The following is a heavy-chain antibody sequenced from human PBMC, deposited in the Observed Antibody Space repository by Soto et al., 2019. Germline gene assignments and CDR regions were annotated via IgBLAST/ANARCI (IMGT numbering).Heavy chain of an antibody. V-gene: IGHV1-18*01. Sequence: XSVKGSCKASGYTFTSYGISWVRQAPGQGLEWMGWISAYNGNTNYAQKLQGRVTMTTDTSTSTAYMELRSLRSDDTAVYYCARDPGYSSGWPPDAFDIWGQGTMVTVSS. CDR1: GYTFTSYG. J-gene: IGHJ3*02. CDR3: ARDPGYSSGWPPDAFDI. CDR2: ISAYNGNT. D-gene: IGHD6-19*01.